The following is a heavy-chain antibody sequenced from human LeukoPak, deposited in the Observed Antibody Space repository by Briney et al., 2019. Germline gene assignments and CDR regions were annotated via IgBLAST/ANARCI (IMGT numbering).Heavy chain of an antibody. CDR3: ARAQWRTYSYYYMDV. V-gene: IGHV3-23*01. J-gene: IGHJ6*03. D-gene: IGHD6-19*01. Sequence: GGSLRLSCAASGFTFSSYAMSWVRQAPGKGLEWVSAISGSGGSTYYADSVKGRFTISRDDSKNTLYLQMNSLRAEDTAIYYCARAQWRTYSYYYMDVWGKGTTVTVSS. CDR2: ISGSGGST. CDR1: GFTFSSYA.